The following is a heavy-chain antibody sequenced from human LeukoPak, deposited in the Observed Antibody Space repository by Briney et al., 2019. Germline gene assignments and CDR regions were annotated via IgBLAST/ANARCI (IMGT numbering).Heavy chain of an antibody. CDR3: ARVVGGTTTYYHMDV. Sequence: GASVKVSCKASGYTFTNYDISWVRQAPGQGLGWMGWINSYNGNTHYAQNVLGRVTMTTDTSTGTAYMELGSLTSDDTAVYYCARVVGGTTTYYHMDVWGKGTTVTVSS. V-gene: IGHV1-18*01. CDR2: INSYNGNT. D-gene: IGHD1-26*01. J-gene: IGHJ6*03. CDR1: GYTFTNYD.